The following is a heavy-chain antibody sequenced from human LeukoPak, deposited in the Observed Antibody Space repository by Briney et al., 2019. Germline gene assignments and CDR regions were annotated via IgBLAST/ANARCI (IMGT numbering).Heavy chain of an antibody. J-gene: IGHJ3*02. CDR2: INAGGDST. V-gene: IGHV3-23*01. CDR1: GFAFSSYV. D-gene: IGHD6-13*01. CDR3: AKDGLIAAATDAFDI. Sequence: GGSLRLSCAASGFAFSSYVMNWVRQAPGKGLEWVSAINAGGDSTYYADSVKGRFTISRDNSKNTLYLQMNSLRAEDTAVYYCAKDGLIAAATDAFDIWGQGTVVTVSS.